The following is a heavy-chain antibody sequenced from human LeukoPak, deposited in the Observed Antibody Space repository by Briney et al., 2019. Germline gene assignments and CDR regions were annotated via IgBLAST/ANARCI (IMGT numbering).Heavy chain of an antibody. CDR2: IHYSGST. CDR3: ARTLNHGSFDY. CDR1: GGSISSHS. Sequence: SETMSLTSPVSGGSISSHSWSWIRQPQGKGLEWKASIHYSGSTNYDPSLKSRVTISVETSKNQFSLKLSSVTAADTAVYYCARTLNHGSFDYWGQGNLVTVSS. J-gene: IGHJ4*02. V-gene: IGHV4-59*11. D-gene: IGHD1-14*01.